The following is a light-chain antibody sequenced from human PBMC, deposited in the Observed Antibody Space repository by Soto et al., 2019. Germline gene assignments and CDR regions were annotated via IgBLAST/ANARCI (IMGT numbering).Light chain of an antibody. J-gene: IGKJ1*01. CDR1: QRISHY. CDR3: QKYKSAPRT. Sequence: DIQMTQSPSSLSASVGDRVTITCRASQRISHYLAWYQQKPGKAPKLLIYTTSTLQSGVPARFSGSGSGTDFPITISSLQPEDVATYCYQKYKSAPRTLGHGTKWEIK. CDR2: TTS. V-gene: IGKV1-27*01.